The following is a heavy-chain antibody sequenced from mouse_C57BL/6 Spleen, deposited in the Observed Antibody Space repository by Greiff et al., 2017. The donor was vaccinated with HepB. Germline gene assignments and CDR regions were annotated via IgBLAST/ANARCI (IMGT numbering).Heavy chain of an antibody. D-gene: IGHD1-1*01. CDR1: GFTFSDYG. V-gene: IGHV5-17*01. CDR3: ARERYYVDYYARDY. J-gene: IGHJ4*01. Sequence: EVQLKESGGGLVKPGGSLKLSCAASGFTFSDYGMHWVRQAPVKGLEWVAYINSGSSTIYYADTVQGRFTMSGDNAKNTLFLQMTSLRSEDTAMYYCARERYYVDYYARDYWGQGASVTVSS. CDR2: INSGSSTI.